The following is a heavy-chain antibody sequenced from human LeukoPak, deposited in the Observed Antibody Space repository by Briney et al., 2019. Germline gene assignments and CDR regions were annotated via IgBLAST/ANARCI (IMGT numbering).Heavy chain of an antibody. CDR1: GFTFSSYA. CDR2: ISYDGSNK. V-gene: IGHV3-30*04. CDR3: ARASRYCSSTSCWYWFDP. J-gene: IGHJ5*02. Sequence: GRSQRLSCAASGFTFSSYAMHWVRQAPGKGLEWVAVISYDGSNKYYADSVKGRFTISRDNSKNTLHLQMNSLRAEDTAVYYCARASRYCSSTSCWYWFDPWGQGTLVTVSS. D-gene: IGHD2-2*01.